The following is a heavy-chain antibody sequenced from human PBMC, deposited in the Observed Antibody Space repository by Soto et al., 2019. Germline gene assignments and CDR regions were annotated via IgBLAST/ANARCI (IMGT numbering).Heavy chain of an antibody. CDR1: GGTFSSYA. Sequence: VSCKASGGTFSSYAISWVRQAPGQGLEWMGGIIPIFGTANYAQKFQGRVTITADESTSTAYMELSSLRSEDTAVYYCARVDYYDSSGYSYYYGMDVWGQGTTVTVS. CDR2: IIPIFGTA. D-gene: IGHD3-22*01. J-gene: IGHJ6*02. V-gene: IGHV1-69*01. CDR3: ARVDYYDSSGYSYYYGMDV.